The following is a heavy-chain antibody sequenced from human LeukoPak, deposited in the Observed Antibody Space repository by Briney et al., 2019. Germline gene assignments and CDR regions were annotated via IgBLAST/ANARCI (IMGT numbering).Heavy chain of an antibody. J-gene: IGHJ4*02. Sequence: GGSLRLSCSDAGLTFSNCAMHWVRQAPGRGLEYVSSISYNGGNTYYADSVKGRFTISRDNSKNTLYLQMSSLRAEDTAVYYCVKGGRYSSSQFDYWGQGTLVTVSS. CDR2: ISYNGGNT. V-gene: IGHV3-64D*09. CDR1: GLTFSNCA. D-gene: IGHD6-13*01. CDR3: VKGGRYSSSQFDY.